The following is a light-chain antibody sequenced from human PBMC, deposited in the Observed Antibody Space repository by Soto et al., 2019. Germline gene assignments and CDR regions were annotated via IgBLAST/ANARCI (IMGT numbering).Light chain of an antibody. CDR3: QHYNSYSEA. J-gene: IGKJ1*01. CDR2: AAS. CDR1: QGISSY. V-gene: IGKV1-9*01. Sequence: IQLTQSPSSLSASVGYRVTITFLASQGISSYLAWYQQKPGRAPKLLIYAASTLQSGVPSRFSGSGSGTEFTLTISSLQPDDFATYYCQHYNSYSEAFGQGTKVDIK.